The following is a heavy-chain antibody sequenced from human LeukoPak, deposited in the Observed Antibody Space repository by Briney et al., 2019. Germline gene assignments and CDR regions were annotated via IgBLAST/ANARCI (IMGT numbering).Heavy chain of an antibody. CDR1: GYTLTGYY. CDR2: INPNSGGT. Sequence: ALVKVSCKASGYTLTGYYMHRVLQAPGQGLEWMGWINPNSGGTNYAQKFQGRVTMTRDTSISTAYMELSRLRSDDTAVYYCARVRGRGNWNFWGQGNLVTVSS. V-gene: IGHV1-2*02. CDR3: ARVRGRGNWNF. J-gene: IGHJ4*02. D-gene: IGHD1-1*01.